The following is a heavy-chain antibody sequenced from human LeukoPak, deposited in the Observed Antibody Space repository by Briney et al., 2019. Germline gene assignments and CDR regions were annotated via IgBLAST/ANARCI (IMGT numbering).Heavy chain of an antibody. J-gene: IGHJ4*02. V-gene: IGHV3-30*04. CDR1: GLTFSSYV. Sequence: GRSLRLSCAASGLTFSSYVMHWVRQAPGKGLEWVAVVSYDGSNKYYADSVKGRFTISRDNSKNTLCLQMNSLRAEDTAVYYCARDGAYSSSWLYFDYWGQGTLVTVSS. D-gene: IGHD6-13*01. CDR3: ARDGAYSSSWLYFDY. CDR2: VSYDGSNK.